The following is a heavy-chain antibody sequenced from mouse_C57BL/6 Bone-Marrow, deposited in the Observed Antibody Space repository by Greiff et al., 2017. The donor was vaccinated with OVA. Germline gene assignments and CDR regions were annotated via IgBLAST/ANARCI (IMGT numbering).Heavy chain of an antibody. CDR2: INPSSGYT. CDR3: ARRARYFDV. CDR1: GYTFTSYT. J-gene: IGHJ1*03. V-gene: IGHV1-4*01. Sequence: VQLQQSGAELARPGASVKMSCKASGYTFTSYTMHWVKQRPGQGLEWIGYINPSSGYTKYNQKFKDQATLTADKSSSTAYMQLSRLTSEDSAVYYCARRARYFDVWGTGTAVTVSS. D-gene: IGHD3-3*01.